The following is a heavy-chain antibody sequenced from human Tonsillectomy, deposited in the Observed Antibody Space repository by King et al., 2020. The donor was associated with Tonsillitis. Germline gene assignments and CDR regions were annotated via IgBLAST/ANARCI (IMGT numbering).Heavy chain of an antibody. J-gene: IGHJ4*02. Sequence: VQLVESGGGLVQPGRSLRLSCAASGFTFDNFAMHWVRQVPGKGLEWVSGITWNSGSMGYADSVKGRFTISRDNAKNSLYLQMNSLRTEDTALYYCAKAAIISINDGYFDYWGQGTLVTVSS. CDR2: ITWNSGSM. CDR1: GFTFDNFA. V-gene: IGHV3-9*01. D-gene: IGHD3-16*01. CDR3: AKAAIISINDGYFDY.